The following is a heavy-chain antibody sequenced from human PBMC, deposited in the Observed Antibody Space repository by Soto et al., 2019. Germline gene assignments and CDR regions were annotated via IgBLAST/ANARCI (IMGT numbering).Heavy chain of an antibody. D-gene: IGHD6-6*01. CDR2: INAESNLK. Sequence: GGSLRLSCAASGFAFSINSMNWVRQAPGKGLEWISYINAESNLKYYADSVRGRFTISRDNADNSLYLQMNGLRADDTAVYYCAKDPSRYFDYWGQGTLVTVSS. J-gene: IGHJ4*02. V-gene: IGHV3-48*01. CDR3: AKDPSRYFDY. CDR1: GFAFSINS.